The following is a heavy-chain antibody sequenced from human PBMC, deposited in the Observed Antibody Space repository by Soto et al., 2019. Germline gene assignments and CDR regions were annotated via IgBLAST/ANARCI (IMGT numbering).Heavy chain of an antibody. V-gene: IGHV3-30*18. CDR3: AKYRERLAVLIVAIFSEHYYSQYGMDV. CDR2: IAYDGTNK. Sequence: QVPLVESGGGVVQPGRTLRLSCAASGFTFSNYVMHWVRQAPGKGLEWVAVIAYDGTNKYYADSVKGRFTIYRDSSKNTPHLEMSSLRREDTAVYYCAKYRERLAVLIVAIFSEHYYSQYGMDVWGQGTRVSVSS. CDR1: GFTFSNYV. D-gene: IGHD2-21*01. J-gene: IGHJ6*01.